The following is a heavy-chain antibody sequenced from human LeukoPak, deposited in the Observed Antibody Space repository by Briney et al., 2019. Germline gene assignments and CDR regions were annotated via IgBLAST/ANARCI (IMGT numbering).Heavy chain of an antibody. CDR1: GYIFTHNW. CDR3: ARQARDGSGSRGYSFDF. D-gene: IGHD3-10*01. Sequence: GESLKISCKGSGYIFTHNWIGWVRQLPGKGLEWMGIIYPGDSDTRYSPSFEGQVTISVDKSISTAYLQWSSLKASDTAMYYCARQARDGSGSRGYSFDFWGQGTLVTVSS. CDR2: IYPGDSDT. J-gene: IGHJ4*02. V-gene: IGHV5-51*01.